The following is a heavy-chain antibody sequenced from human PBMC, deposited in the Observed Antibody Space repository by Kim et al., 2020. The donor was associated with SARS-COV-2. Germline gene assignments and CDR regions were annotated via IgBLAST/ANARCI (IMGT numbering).Heavy chain of an antibody. CDR3: AKVFSIGLGAFDI. CDR2: ISWNSGSI. V-gene: IGHV3-9*01. J-gene: IGHJ3*02. D-gene: IGHD7-27*01. CDR1: GFTFDDYA. Sequence: GGSLRLSCAASGFTFDDYAMHWVRQAPGKGLEWVSGISWNSGSIGYADSVKGRFTISRDNAKNSLYLQMNSLRAEDTALYYCAKVFSIGLGAFDIWGQGTMVTVSS.